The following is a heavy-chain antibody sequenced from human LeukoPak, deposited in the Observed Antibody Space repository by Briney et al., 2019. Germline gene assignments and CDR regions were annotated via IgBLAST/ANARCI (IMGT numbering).Heavy chain of an antibody. CDR1: GFTFSSYE. Sequence: QPGGSLTLSCAASGFTFSSYEMNWVRQAPGKGLEWVSYISSSGSTIYYADSVKGRFTISRDNAKNSLYLQMNSLRAEDTDVYYCARVQLWTTTDYWGQGTLVTVSS. J-gene: IGHJ4*02. CDR2: ISSSGSTI. CDR3: ARVQLWTTTDY. V-gene: IGHV3-48*03. D-gene: IGHD5-18*01.